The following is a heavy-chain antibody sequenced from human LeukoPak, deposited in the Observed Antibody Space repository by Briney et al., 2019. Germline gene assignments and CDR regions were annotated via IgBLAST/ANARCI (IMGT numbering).Heavy chain of an antibody. V-gene: IGHV3-20*04. Sequence: PGGSLRLSCAASGFTFDDYGMSWVRQAPGKGLEWVSGINWNGGSTGYADSVKGRFTISRDNAKNSLYLQMNSLRAEDTALYYCARAYGSGSYYNRFDYWGQGTLVTVSS. CDR1: GFTFDDYG. J-gene: IGHJ4*02. CDR2: INWNGGST. CDR3: ARAYGSGSYYNRFDY. D-gene: IGHD3-10*01.